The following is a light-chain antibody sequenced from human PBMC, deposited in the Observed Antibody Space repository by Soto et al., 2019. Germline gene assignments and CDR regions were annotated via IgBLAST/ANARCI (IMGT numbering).Light chain of an antibody. CDR2: ATS. Sequence: EIVLTQSPGTLSLSPGERATLSCRASQSVSSNYLTWYQHKPGQPPRLLIYATSTRATGVPDRFSGSGSGTDFTLTISRLEPEDFAVYYCHQYGGSPPFTFGPGT. CDR1: QSVSSNY. V-gene: IGKV3-20*01. J-gene: IGKJ3*01. CDR3: HQYGGSPPFT.